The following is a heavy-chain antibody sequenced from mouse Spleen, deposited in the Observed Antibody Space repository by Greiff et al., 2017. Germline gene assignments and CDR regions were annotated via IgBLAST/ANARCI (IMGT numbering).Heavy chain of an antibody. J-gene: IGHJ4*01. CDR3: ARLLGQGAMDY. CDR2: ISSGSSTI. V-gene: IGHV5-17*01. D-gene: IGHD4-1*01. Sequence: EVQLVESGGGLVKPGGSLKLSCAASGFTFSDYGMHWVRQAPEKGLEWVAYISSGSSTIYYADTVKGRFTISRDNAKNTLFLQMTSLRSEDTAMYYCARLLGQGAMDYWGQGTSVTVSS. CDR1: GFTFSDYG.